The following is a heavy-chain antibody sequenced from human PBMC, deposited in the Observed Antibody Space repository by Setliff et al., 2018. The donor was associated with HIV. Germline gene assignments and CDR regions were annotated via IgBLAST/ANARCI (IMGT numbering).Heavy chain of an antibody. D-gene: IGHD6-19*01. V-gene: IGHV3-23*01. CDR1: GVTVSKNY. J-gene: IGHJ5*02. Sequence: GSLRLSCAASGVTVSKNYMSWVRQAPGKGLEWVSAISGSGGSTYYADSVRGRFTISRDNSKNTLYLQMNSLRAEDTAVYYCAKDIPGPAINSGRIKNWFDPWGEGTLVTVSS. CDR2: ISGSGGST. CDR3: AKDIPGPAINSGRIKNWFDP.